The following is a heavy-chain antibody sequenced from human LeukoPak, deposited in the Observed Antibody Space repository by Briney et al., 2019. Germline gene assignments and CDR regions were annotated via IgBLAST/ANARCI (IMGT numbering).Heavy chain of an antibody. D-gene: IGHD3/OR15-3a*01. CDR2: INPNNGGT. CDR1: GYIFSAFV. Sequence: ASVKVSCKASGYIFSAFVIHWVRQAPGQGLEWMGWINPNNGGTNYAQKFQGRVTMTRDTSVSTAYVELRGLRSDDTSVYYCARDRTDTGLDLWHWGQGTRVTVSS. CDR3: ARDRTDTGLDLWH. J-gene: IGHJ4*02. V-gene: IGHV1-2*02.